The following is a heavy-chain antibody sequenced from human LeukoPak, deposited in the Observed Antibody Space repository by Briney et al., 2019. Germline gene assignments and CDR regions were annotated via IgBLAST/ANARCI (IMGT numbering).Heavy chain of an antibody. V-gene: IGHV3-23*01. J-gene: IGHJ5*02. Sequence: GGSLRLSCAASGFTFSSYAMSWVRQAPGKGLEWGSAISGSGDSTYYAYSVKGRFTISRDNSKNTLYLQMSSLRAEDPAVYYCAKDLVPRHNWFDRWGQGTLVTVSS. D-gene: IGHD3-10*01. CDR3: AKDLVPRHNWFDR. CDR1: GFTFSSYA. CDR2: ISGSGDST.